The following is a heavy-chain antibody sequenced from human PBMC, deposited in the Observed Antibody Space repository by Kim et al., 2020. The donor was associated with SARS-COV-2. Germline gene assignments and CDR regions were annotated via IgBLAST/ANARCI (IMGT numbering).Heavy chain of an antibody. CDR2: ISSSGSTI. Sequence: GGCLRLSCAASGFTFSDYYMSWIRQAPGKGLEWVSYISSSGSTIYYADSVKGRFTISRDNAKNSLYLQMNSLRAEDTAVYYCARAEDYGDYTLRSFDYWGQGTLVTVSS. V-gene: IGHV3-11*01. D-gene: IGHD4-17*01. CDR3: ARAEDYGDYTLRSFDY. J-gene: IGHJ4*02. CDR1: GFTFSDYY.